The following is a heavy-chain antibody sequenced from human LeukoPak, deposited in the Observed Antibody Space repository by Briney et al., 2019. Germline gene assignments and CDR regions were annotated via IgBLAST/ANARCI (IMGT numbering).Heavy chain of an antibody. V-gene: IGHV1-69*05. CDR3: AGHLYSGSYYGY. Sequence: SVKVSCKASGYTFTGYYMHWVRQAPGQGLEWMGGIIPIFGTANYAQKFQGRVTITTDESTSTAYMELSSLRSEDTAVYYCAGHLYSGSYYGYWGQGTLVTVSS. CDR1: GYTFTGYY. CDR2: IIPIFGTA. J-gene: IGHJ4*02. D-gene: IGHD1-26*01.